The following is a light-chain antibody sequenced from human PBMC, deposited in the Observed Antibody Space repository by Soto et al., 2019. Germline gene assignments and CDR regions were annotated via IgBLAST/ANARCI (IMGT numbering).Light chain of an antibody. Sequence: EIVMTQSPGTPSVSPGERATLSCRASQGVGSNLAWYQQRPGQAPRLLIYAASTRATDIPARFTGRGSGTEFTLTISSLQSEDFAVYFCQQSYSHPWTFGHGTTVEI. V-gene: IGKV3-15*01. CDR1: QGVGSN. CDR2: AAS. CDR3: QQSYSHPWT. J-gene: IGKJ1*01.